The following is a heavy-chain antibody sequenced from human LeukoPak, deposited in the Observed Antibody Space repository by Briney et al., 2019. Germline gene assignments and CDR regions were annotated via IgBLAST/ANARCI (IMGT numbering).Heavy chain of an antibody. Sequence: PGGSLRLSCAASGFTFSSYAMSWVRQAPGKGLEWVSAISGSGGSTYYADSVKGRFTISRDNAKNSLYLQMNSLRAEDTAVYYCARVGYSYGYPQCYYGMDVWGQGTTVTVSS. CDR2: ISGSGGST. V-gene: IGHV3-23*01. CDR3: ARVGYSYGYPQCYYGMDV. CDR1: GFTFSSYA. J-gene: IGHJ6*02. D-gene: IGHD5-18*01.